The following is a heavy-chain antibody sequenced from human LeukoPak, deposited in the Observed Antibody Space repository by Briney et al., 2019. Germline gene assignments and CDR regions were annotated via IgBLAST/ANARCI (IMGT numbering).Heavy chain of an antibody. CDR2: INHSGST. D-gene: IGHD3-22*01. J-gene: IGHJ4*02. CDR1: GGSFSGYY. CDR3: ARVHSETYYYDSSGYYYFDY. Sequence: PSETLSLTCAVYGGSFSGYYWSWIRHPPGKGLEWIGEINHSGSTNCNPSLKSRVTISVDTSKNQFSLKLSSVTAADTAVYYCARVHSETYYYDSSGYYYFDYWGQGTLVTVSS. V-gene: IGHV4-34*01.